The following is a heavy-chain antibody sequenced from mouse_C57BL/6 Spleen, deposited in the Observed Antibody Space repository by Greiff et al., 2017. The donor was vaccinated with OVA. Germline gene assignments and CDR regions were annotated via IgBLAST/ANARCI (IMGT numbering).Heavy chain of an antibody. CDR1: GYTFTSYW. J-gene: IGHJ4*01. CDR2: IDPSDSYT. CDR3: ARSEEYDGGAMDY. Sequence: QVQLQQPGAELVMPGASVKLSCKASGYTFTSYWMHWVKQRPGQGLEWIGEIDPSDSYTNYNQKFKGKSTLTVDKSSSTAYMQLSSLTSEDSAVYYCARSEEYDGGAMDYWGQGTSVTVSS. D-gene: IGHD2-14*01. V-gene: IGHV1-69*01.